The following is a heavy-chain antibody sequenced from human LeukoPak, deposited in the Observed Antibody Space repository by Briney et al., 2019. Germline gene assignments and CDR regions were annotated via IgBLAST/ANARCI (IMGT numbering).Heavy chain of an antibody. CDR1: GFTFSSYG. D-gene: IGHD3-22*01. CDR3: AKDSDSSGYAGLDAFDI. J-gene: IGHJ3*02. V-gene: IGHV3-30*18. CDR2: ISYDGSNK. Sequence: GGSLRLSCAASGFTFSSYGMHWVRQAPGKGLEWVAVISYDGSNKYYADSVKGRFTISRDNSKNTLYLQMNSLRAEDTAVYYCAKDSDSSGYAGLDAFDIWGQGTMVTVSS.